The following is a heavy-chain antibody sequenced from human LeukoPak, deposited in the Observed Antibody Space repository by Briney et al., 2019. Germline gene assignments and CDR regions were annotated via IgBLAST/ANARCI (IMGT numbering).Heavy chain of an antibody. CDR3: ARGYWNYDY. V-gene: IGHV1-2*02. J-gene: IGHJ4*02. Sequence: MHXXRQAPGQXLEWMGWINPNSGGTNYAQKFQGRVTMTRDTSISTAYMELSRLRSDDTAVYYCARGYWNYDYWGQGTLVTVSS. CDR2: INPNSGGT. D-gene: IGHD1-7*01.